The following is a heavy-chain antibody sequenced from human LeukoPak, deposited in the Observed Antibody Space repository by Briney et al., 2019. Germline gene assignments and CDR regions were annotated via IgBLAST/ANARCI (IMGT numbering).Heavy chain of an antibody. CDR2: IYYSGST. CDR3: AREATDYGDYPYYFDY. V-gene: IGHV4-59*01. J-gene: IGHJ4*02. D-gene: IGHD4-17*01. Sequence: SETLSLTCTVSGGSISGYYGSWIRLPPGKGLEWIGYIYYSGSTNYNPSLKSRVTISVDTSKNQFSLKLSSVTAADTAVYYCAREATDYGDYPYYFDYWGQGPLVTVSS. CDR1: GGSISGYY.